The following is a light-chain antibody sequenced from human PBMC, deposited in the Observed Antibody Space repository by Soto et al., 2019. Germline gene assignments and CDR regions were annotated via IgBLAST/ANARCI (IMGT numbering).Light chain of an antibody. J-gene: IGKJ1*01. Sequence: EIVLTQSPGTLSLSPGERATLSCRASQSVSSSYLAWYQQKPGQAPRLLIYGASSRATGIPDRFSGSGSGTDFTLAISRREPEEFAVYCCQQYGGCPFGQGTKVEIK. CDR2: GAS. V-gene: IGKV3-20*01. CDR3: QQYGGCP. CDR1: QSVSSSY.